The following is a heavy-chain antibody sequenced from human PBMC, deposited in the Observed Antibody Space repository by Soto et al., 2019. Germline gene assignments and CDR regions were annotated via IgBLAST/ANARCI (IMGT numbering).Heavy chain of an antibody. J-gene: IGHJ3*02. CDR1: GGSISSYY. CDR3: GRGYSSGWWDAFDI. D-gene: IGHD6-19*01. V-gene: IGHV4-59*08. Sequence: QVQLQESGPGLVKPSETLSLTCTVSGGSISSYYWSWIRQPPGKGLEWIGYIYYSGSTNYNPSLKSRVTISVDTSKNQFSLKLSSVTAADTAVYYCGRGYSSGWWDAFDIWGQGTMVTVSS. CDR2: IYYSGST.